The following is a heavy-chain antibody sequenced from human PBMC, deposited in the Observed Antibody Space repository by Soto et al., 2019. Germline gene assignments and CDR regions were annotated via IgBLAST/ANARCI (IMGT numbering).Heavy chain of an antibody. D-gene: IGHD3-22*01. V-gene: IGHV4-59*01. J-gene: IGHJ4*02. CDR2: IYYSGST. Sequence: SETLSRTCTVSGGSISTYYWSWIRQPPGKGLEWIGYIYYSGSTNYNPSLKSRVTISVDTSKNQFSLKLSSVTAADTAVYYCARGLNYYDSSGYFDYWGQGTLVTVSS. CDR1: GGSISTYY. CDR3: ARGLNYYDSSGYFDY.